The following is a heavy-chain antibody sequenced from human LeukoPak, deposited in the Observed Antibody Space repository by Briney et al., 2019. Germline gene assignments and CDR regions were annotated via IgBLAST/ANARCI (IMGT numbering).Heavy chain of an antibody. CDR1: GFTFRNYA. J-gene: IGHJ4*02. CDR3: ARMYYDFWSGYYFDY. V-gene: IGHV3-7*01. CDR2: IKQDGSDK. D-gene: IGHD3-3*01. Sequence: GGSLRLSCAASGFTFRNYAMTWVRQAPGKGLEWVANIKQDGSDKYYVDSVKGRFTISRDNAKNSLHLQMNSLRAEDTAVYYCARMYYDFWSGYYFDYWGRGTLVTVSS.